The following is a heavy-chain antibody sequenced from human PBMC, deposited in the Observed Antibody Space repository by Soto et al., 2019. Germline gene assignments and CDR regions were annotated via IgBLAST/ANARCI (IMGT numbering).Heavy chain of an antibody. Sequence: SETLFFTYTVSGGFISSYYWSGIRQPPGKGLEWIGYIYYSGSTNYNPSLKSRVTISVDTSKNQFSLKLSSVTAADTAVYYCARWTRYSSGWYYGDDWGQGTLVTVS. CDR1: GGFISSYY. J-gene: IGHJ4*02. CDR2: IYYSGST. D-gene: IGHD6-19*01. CDR3: ARWTRYSSGWYYGDD. V-gene: IGHV4-59*01.